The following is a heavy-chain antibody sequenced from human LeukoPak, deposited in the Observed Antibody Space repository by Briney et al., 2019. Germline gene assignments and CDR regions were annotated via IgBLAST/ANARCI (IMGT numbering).Heavy chain of an antibody. Sequence: ASVKVSCKASGYTFTSYDSNWVRQATGQGLEWMGWMNPNSGNTGYAQKFQGRVTMTRNTSISTAYMELSSLRSEDTAVYYCARVGMRIAARHFDYWGQGTLVTVS. J-gene: IGHJ4*02. CDR3: ARVGMRIAARHFDY. CDR2: MNPNSGNT. CDR1: GYTFTSYD. D-gene: IGHD6-6*01. V-gene: IGHV1-8*01.